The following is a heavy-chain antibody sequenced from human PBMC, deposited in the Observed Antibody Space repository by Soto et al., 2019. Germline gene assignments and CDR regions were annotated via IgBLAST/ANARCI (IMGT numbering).Heavy chain of an antibody. CDR3: ARGEAVAVPPTNWFDP. Sequence: QVQLQESGPGLVKPSQTLSLTCTVSGGSISSGDYYWSWIRQPPGKGLEWIGYIYYSGSTYYNPSLKSRVTISVDTSKNQFSLKLSSVTAADTAVYYCARGEAVAVPPTNWFDPWGQGTLVTVSS. V-gene: IGHV4-30-4*01. CDR2: IYYSGST. D-gene: IGHD6-19*01. CDR1: GGSISSGDYY. J-gene: IGHJ5*02.